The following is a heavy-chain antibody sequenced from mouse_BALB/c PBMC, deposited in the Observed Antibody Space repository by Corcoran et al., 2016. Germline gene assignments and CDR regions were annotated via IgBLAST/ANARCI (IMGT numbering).Heavy chain of an antibody. J-gene: IGHJ4*01. V-gene: IGHV1S136*01. Sequence: EVQLQQSGPGLVKPGASVNMTCKASGYTFTSYVRHWVKQKPGQGLEWIGYINPYNDGTKYNEKFKGKATLTSDKSSSTAYMELSSLTSEDSAVYYCARGTSPPYYAMDYWGQGTSVTVSS. D-gene: IGHD2-14*01. CDR2: INPYNDGT. CDR3: ARGTSPPYYAMDY. CDR1: GYTFTSYV.